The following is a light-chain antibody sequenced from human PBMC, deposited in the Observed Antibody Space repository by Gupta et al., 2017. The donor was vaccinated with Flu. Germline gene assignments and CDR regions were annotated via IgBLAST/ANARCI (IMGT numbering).Light chain of an antibody. CDR3: HQYGTSPQT. J-gene: IGKJ1*01. V-gene: IGKV3-20*01. Sequence: ENVLMQSPGTLSLYLGERATLSCRAGQSVSSNYLAWYQLKPGQAPRLLIYGASNRAPGIPDRFSGSGSGTDFTLTISRLEPEDFAVYYCHQYGTSPQTFGQGTKVDIE. CDR2: GAS. CDR1: QSVSSNY.